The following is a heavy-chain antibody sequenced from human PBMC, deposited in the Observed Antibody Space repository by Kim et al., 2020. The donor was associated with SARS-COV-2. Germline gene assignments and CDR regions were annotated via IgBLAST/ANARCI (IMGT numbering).Heavy chain of an antibody. V-gene: IGHV4-39*01. J-gene: IGHJ6*02. Sequence: LKSRVTISVDTSKNQFSLKLSSVTAADTAVYYCARMDQYYYGSGSYFPDVWGQGTTVTVSS. D-gene: IGHD3-10*01. CDR3: ARMDQYYYGSGSYFPDV.